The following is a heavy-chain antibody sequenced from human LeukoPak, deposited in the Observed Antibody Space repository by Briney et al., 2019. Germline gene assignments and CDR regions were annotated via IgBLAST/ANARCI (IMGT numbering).Heavy chain of an antibody. CDR2: ISGSGGTK. Sequence: GGSLRLSCAASGFVLSRYWMSWVRQAPGKGLEWVSAISGSGGTKYYADSVKGRFTISRDNSKNTLYLQMNSLRAEDTAVYYCAKVHIWFGELLNAFDIWGQGTMVTVFS. V-gene: IGHV3-23*01. J-gene: IGHJ3*02. CDR1: GFVLSRYW. D-gene: IGHD3-10*01. CDR3: AKVHIWFGELLNAFDI.